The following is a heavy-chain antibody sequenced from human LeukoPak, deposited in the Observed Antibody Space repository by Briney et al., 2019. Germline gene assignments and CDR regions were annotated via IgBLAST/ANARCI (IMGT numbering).Heavy chain of an antibody. J-gene: IGHJ5*02. CDR3: ARAGPPAFDP. V-gene: IGHV3-48*03. Sequence: GGSLRLSCVASGFSFSSYEINWVRQAPGKGLEWVSYISSSGSTIYYADSVRGRFTISRDNAKNSLYLQMNSLRAEDTAVYYCARAGPPAFDPWGQGTLVTVSS. CDR1: GFSFSSYE. CDR2: ISSSGSTI.